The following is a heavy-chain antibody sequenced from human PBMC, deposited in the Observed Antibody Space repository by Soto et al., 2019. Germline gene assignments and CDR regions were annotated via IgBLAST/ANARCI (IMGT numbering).Heavy chain of an antibody. Sequence: PSETLSLTCAVSGCSISSGGYSWSWIRQPPGKGLEWIGYIYHSGSTYYNPSLKSRVTISVDRSKNQFSLKLSSVTAADTAVYYCAREKKGDFWSGYGNWFDPWGQGTLVTVSS. J-gene: IGHJ5*02. V-gene: IGHV4-30-2*01. CDR3: AREKKGDFWSGYGNWFDP. CDR1: GCSISSGGYS. CDR2: IYHSGST. D-gene: IGHD3-3*01.